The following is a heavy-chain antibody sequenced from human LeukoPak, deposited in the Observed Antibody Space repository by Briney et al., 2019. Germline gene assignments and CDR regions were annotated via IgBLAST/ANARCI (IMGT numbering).Heavy chain of an antibody. D-gene: IGHD5-18*01. J-gene: IGHJ4*02. CDR2: ISYDGSNK. V-gene: IGHV3-30*04. Sequence: PGGSLRLSCAASVFTLSSHTIRWVRQAPGKGLEWVAVISYDGSNKYYADSVKGRFTISRDNSKNTLYLQMNSLRTEDTAVYYCTRTTHVGPGRIQLWSSLDYWGQGTLVTVSS. CDR3: TRTTHVGPGRIQLWSSLDY. CDR1: VFTLSSHT.